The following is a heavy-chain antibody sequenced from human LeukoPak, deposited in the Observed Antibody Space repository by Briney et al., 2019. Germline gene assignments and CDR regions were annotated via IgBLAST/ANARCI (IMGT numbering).Heavy chain of an antibody. V-gene: IGHV3-66*04. J-gene: IGHJ4*02. CDR3: ASHGLYSSGWIRAPYYFDY. Sequence: GGSLRLSCAASGFTVSSNYMSWVRQAPGKGLEWVSVIYSGGSTYYADSVKGRFTISRDNSKDTLYLQMNSLRAEDTAVYYCASHGLYSSGWIRAPYYFDYWGQGTLVTVSS. D-gene: IGHD6-19*01. CDR1: GFTVSSNY. CDR2: IYSGGST.